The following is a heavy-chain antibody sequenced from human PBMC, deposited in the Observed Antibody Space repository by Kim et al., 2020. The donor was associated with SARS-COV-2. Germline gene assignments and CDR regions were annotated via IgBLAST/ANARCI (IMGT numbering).Heavy chain of an antibody. CDR3: ARLRGYCSGGSCVGWFDP. J-gene: IGHJ5*02. V-gene: IGHV5-10-1*01. CDR1: GYSFTSYW. Sequence: GESLKISCKGSGYSFTSYWISWVRQMPGKGLEWMGRIDPSDSYTNYSPSFQGHVTISADKSISTAYLQWSSLKASDTAMYYCARLRGYCSGGSCVGWFDPWGQGTLVTVSS. CDR2: IDPSDSYT. D-gene: IGHD2-15*01.